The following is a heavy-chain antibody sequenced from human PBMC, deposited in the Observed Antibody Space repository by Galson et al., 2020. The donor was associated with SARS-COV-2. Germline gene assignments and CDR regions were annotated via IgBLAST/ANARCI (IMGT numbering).Heavy chain of an antibody. CDR3: GRGAQNIGY. J-gene: IGHJ4*02. Sequence: GESLKISCAASGFTVDNNYMTWVRQAPGKGLDWVSVIYSGGATYYADSVKGRFTISRDNSRNTLYLQMNNLKIKDTAVYFCGRGAQNIGYWGRGTLVNVSS. CDR2: IYSGGAT. CDR1: GFTVDNNY. V-gene: IGHV3-66*01.